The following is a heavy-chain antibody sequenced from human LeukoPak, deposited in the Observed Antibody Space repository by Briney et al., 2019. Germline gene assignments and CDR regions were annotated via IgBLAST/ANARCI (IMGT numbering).Heavy chain of an antibody. CDR1: GGTFISYA. CDR2: IIPIFGTA. CDR3: ASGQDYDILTGLFDY. J-gene: IGHJ4*02. D-gene: IGHD3-9*01. Sequence: SVTVSCKGSGGTFISYAMSWVGQARGQGGEGMGGIIPIFGTANYAQKFQGRVTITADESTSTAYMQLSSLRSEDTAVYYCASGQDYDILTGLFDYWGQGTLVTVSS. V-gene: IGHV1-69*01.